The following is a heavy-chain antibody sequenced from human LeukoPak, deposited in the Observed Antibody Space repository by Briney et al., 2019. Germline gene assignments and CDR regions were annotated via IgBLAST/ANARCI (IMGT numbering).Heavy chain of an antibody. D-gene: IGHD5-18*01. CDR2: INHSGST. J-gene: IGHJ4*02. CDR1: GFTFDDYG. V-gene: IGHV4-34*01. CDR3: ARHRYSYGIDY. Sequence: GSLRLSCAASGFTFDDYGMSWVRQPPGKGLEWIGEINHSGSTNYNPSLKSRVTISVDTSKNQFSLKLSSVTAADTAVYYCARHRYSYGIDYWGQGTLVTVSS.